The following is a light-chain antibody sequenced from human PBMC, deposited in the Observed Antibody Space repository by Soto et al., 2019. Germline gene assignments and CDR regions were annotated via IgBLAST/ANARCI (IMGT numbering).Light chain of an antibody. J-gene: IGKJ2*01. Sequence: EIVLTQSPGTLSLSPGERATLSCRASQSVSSNYLAWYQQKPGQAPRLLIYGASSRATGIPDRFSGSGSGTDFTLTISRLEPEDFAVYYCQQYCSSPPRSDNFGPGTKLEIK. CDR2: GAS. V-gene: IGKV3-20*01. CDR1: QSVSSNY. CDR3: QQYCSSPPRSDN.